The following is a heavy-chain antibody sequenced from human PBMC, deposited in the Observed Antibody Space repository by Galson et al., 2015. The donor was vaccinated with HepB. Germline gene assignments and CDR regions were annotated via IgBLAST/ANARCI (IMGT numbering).Heavy chain of an antibody. Sequence: SETLSLTCTVSGGSISSSSYYWGWIRQPPGKGLEWIGSIYYSGSTYYNPSLKSRVTISVDTSKNQFSLKLSSVTAADTAVYYCARGVVLAAAGLYFDYWGQGTLVTVSS. V-gene: IGHV4-39*01. CDR3: ARGVVLAAAGLYFDY. J-gene: IGHJ4*02. CDR1: GGSISSSSYY. D-gene: IGHD6-13*01. CDR2: IYYSGST.